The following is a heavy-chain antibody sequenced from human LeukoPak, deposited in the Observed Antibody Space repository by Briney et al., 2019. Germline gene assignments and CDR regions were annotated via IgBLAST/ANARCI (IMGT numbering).Heavy chain of an antibody. CDR1: GGSIRSSYYY. CDR2: IYYSGST. V-gene: IGHV4-39*01. Sequence: SETLSLTCTVSGGSIRSSYYYWGWIRQPPGKGLEWIGSIYYSGSTYYSPSLKSRVTISVDTSKNQFSLKLSSVTAADTAVYYCARQGGSFYYYGMDVWGQGTTVTVSS. CDR3: ARQGGSFYYYGMDV. J-gene: IGHJ6*02. D-gene: IGHD2-15*01.